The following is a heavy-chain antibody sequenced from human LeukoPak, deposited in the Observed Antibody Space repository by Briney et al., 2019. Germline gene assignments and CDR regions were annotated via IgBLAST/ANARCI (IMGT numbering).Heavy chain of an antibody. Sequence: SETLSLTCTVSGGSISSSSYYWGWIRQPPGKGLEWIGSIYYSGSTYYNPSLKSRVTISVDTSKNQFSLKLSSVTAADTAVYYCARHQAYSSGYYDARSNYFDYWGQGTLVTVSS. CDR2: IYYSGST. J-gene: IGHJ4*02. V-gene: IGHV4-39*01. CDR1: GGSISSSSYY. D-gene: IGHD3-22*01. CDR3: ARHQAYSSGYYDARSNYFDY.